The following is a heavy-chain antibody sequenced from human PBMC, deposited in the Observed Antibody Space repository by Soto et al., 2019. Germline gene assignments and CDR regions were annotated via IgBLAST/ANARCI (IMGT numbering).Heavy chain of an antibody. J-gene: IGHJ6*02. D-gene: IGHD3-22*01. Sequence: VQLVESGGGLVKPGGSLRLSCAASGFTFSSYGMHWVRQAPGKGLEWVAVISYDGSNKYYADSVKGRFTISRDNSKNTLYLQMNSLRAEDTAVYYCAKSLTYYYDSSGYYYYYGMDVWGQGTTVTVSS. V-gene: IGHV3-30*18. CDR1: GFTFSSYG. CDR2: ISYDGSNK. CDR3: AKSLTYYYDSSGYYYYYGMDV.